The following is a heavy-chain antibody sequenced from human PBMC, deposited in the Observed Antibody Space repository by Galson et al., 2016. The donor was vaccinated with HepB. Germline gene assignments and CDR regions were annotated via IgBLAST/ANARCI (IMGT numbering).Heavy chain of an antibody. CDR2: IDWDDDK. V-gene: IGHV2-70*13. Sequence: PALVKPTQTLTLTCTFSGFSLTTRGMCVTWIRQPPGKALEWLAFIDWDDDKYYSTSLKTRLTISKDSSKNQVVLSMTNMDPVYTATYYCARMFMALRFRGNYSYYGMDAWGLGTTVTVSS. CDR1: GFSLTTRGMC. J-gene: IGHJ6*02. CDR3: ARMFMALRFRGNYSYYGMDA. D-gene: IGHD4/OR15-4a*01.